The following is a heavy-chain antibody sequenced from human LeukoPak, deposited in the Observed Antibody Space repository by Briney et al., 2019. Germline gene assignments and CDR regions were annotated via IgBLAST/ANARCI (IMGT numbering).Heavy chain of an antibody. CDR3: ARRDYDSGGHYGPDNWFDP. V-gene: IGHV4-31*03. D-gene: IGHD3-22*01. CDR1: GGAISYSSYY. J-gene: IGHJ5*02. CDR2: IYYSGNT. Sequence: SETLSLTCSVSGGAISYSSYYWSWIRQHPGKGLEWIGYIYYSGNTYYNPSLKSRVTISVDTSKNQFSLKMSSVTAADTAVYYCARRDYDSGGHYGPDNWFDPWGQGIQVTVSP.